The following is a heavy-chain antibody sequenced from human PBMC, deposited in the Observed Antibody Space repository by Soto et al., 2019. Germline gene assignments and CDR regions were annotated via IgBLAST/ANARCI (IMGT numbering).Heavy chain of an antibody. CDR3: ASPEAYPWYYYDSSGYYFRY. CDR1: GGTFSSYA. V-gene: IGHV1-69*01. CDR2: IIPIFGTA. D-gene: IGHD3-22*01. Sequence: QVQLVQSGAEVKKPGSSVKVSCKASGGTFSSYAISWVRQAPGQGLEWMGGIIPIFGTANYAQKFQGRVTITADESTSTAYMELSSLRSEDTAVYYCASPEAYPWYYYDSSGYYFRYWGQGTLVTVSS. J-gene: IGHJ4*02.